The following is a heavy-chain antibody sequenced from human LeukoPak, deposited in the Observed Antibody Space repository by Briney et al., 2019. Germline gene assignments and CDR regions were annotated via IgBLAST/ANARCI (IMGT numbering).Heavy chain of an antibody. CDR1: GFTFSSYE. Sequence: GGSLRLSCAASGFTFSSYEMNWVRQAPGKGLEWVSTISGSGDDTYYADSVKGRFTISRDNSKNTLYLQMSSLRSDDTAVYYCARVAPNRRYCSGGSCLNYFDYWGQGTLVTVSS. D-gene: IGHD2-15*01. V-gene: IGHV3-23*01. CDR3: ARVAPNRRYCSGGSCLNYFDY. CDR2: ISGSGDDT. J-gene: IGHJ4*02.